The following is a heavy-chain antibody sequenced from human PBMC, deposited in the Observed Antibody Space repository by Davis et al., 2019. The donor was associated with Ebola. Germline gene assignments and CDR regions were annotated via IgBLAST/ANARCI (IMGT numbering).Heavy chain of an antibody. V-gene: IGHV3-23*01. J-gene: IGHJ4*02. Sequence: GESLKISCAASGFTFSSYAMSWVRQAPGKGLEWVSGISDSGGSTYYADSVKGRFTISRDNTKNTLYLQMNSLRAEDAAIYYCAKLPWASVPDYFDYWGQGTLVTVSS. CDR1: GFTFSSYA. D-gene: IGHD1-26*01. CDR2: ISDSGGST. CDR3: AKLPWASVPDYFDY.